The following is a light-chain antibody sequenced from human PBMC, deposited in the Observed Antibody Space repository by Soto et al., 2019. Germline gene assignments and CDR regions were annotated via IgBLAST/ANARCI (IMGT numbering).Light chain of an antibody. V-gene: IGKV1-6*01. CDR3: LQDYNYPWT. CDR2: ATS. CDR1: QGIRND. J-gene: IGKJ1*01. Sequence: AIQMTQSPSSLSASVGDRVTITCRASQGIRNDLGWYQQKPGKAPKLLIYATSSSQSGVPSRFSGSGSGTDFTLTISSLQPEEFATYDCLQDYNYPWTFGQGTKVDIK.